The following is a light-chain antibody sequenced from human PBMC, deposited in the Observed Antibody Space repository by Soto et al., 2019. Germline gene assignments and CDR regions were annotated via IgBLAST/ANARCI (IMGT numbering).Light chain of an antibody. V-gene: IGLV2-23*02. CDR1: SRDVGTYNL. Sequence: QSVLTQPASVSGSPGQSITISCSGTSRDVGTYNLVSWYQQYPCKAPRLMIYEVTKRPSGVSNRFSGSKSGNTASLTISGLQPEDEADYYCCSYAGSSSSIFGTGTKVTVL. CDR3: CSYAGSSSSI. CDR2: EVT. J-gene: IGLJ1*01.